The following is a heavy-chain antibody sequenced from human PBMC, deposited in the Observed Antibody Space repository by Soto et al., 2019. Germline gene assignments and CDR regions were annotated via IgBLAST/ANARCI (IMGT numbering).Heavy chain of an antibody. CDR1: GDSVSSNSAA. CDR2: TYYRSKWYS. V-gene: IGHV6-1*01. Sequence: SQTLSLTCVISGDSVSSNSAAWNWIRQPPSRGLEWLGRTYYRSKWYSDYVAAVKSRISISPDTSKNQFSLQLNSVTPEDTAVYYCARGASSGSSYSFDYWGQGILVTVSS. CDR3: ARGASSGSSYSFDY. J-gene: IGHJ4*02. D-gene: IGHD3-10*01.